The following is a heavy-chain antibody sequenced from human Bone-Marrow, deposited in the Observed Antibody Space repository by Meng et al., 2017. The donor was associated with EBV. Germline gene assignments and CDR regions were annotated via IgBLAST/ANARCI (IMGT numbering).Heavy chain of an antibody. D-gene: IGHD3-10*01. CDR2: INDSSRYT. V-gene: IGHV3-23*04. CDR3: ASGGYYAPLDH. Sequence: EVQLVESGGGLIQPGGSLRLSCAASGFPFSNFAMAWVRQPPGKGLEWVSDINDSSRYTSYADSVKGRFTISRDNSKNALFLQMDSLRADDTAVYYCASGGYYAPLDHWGQGTMVTVSS. J-gene: IGHJ4*02. CDR1: GFPFSNFA.